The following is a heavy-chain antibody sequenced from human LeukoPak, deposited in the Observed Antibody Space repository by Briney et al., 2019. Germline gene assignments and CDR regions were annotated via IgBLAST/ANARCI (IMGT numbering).Heavy chain of an antibody. D-gene: IGHD5/OR15-5a*01. J-gene: IGHJ4*02. V-gene: IGHV3-21*06. CDR1: GFSFSASS. CDR2: IFGDGPGL. CDR3: TREGGSTDAGF. Sequence: PGGSLRLSCEASGFSFSASSMNWVRQAPGKGLEWVSSIFGDGPGLYYADSVKGRFTISRDNGKNSVYLGMNSLRDDDTAVYYCTREGGSTDAGFWGQGTLVTVSS.